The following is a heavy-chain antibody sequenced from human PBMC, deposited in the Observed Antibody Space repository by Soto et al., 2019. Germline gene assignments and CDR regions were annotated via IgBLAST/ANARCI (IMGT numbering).Heavy chain of an antibody. D-gene: IGHD6-13*01. Sequence: QVQLQESGPGLVKPSETLSLTCTVSGGSISSYYWSWIRQPPGKGLEWIGYIYYSGSTNYNPSLKSRVTISVDTSKNQFSLKLSSVTAADTAVYYCARRIAAADDGMDVWGQGTTVTVSS. CDR2: IYYSGST. CDR3: ARRIAAADDGMDV. V-gene: IGHV4-59*08. CDR1: GGSISSYY. J-gene: IGHJ6*02.